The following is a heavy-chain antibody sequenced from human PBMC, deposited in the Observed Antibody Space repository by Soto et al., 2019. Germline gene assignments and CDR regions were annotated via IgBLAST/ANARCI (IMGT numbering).Heavy chain of an antibody. Sequence: GGSLRLSCAASGFTFRSYAMSWVRQSPARGLEWFSAITGSGSDTYYADSVRGRFTISRDNSNNMLYLQMNSLGAEDTALYYCAKGSADSRPSYFDYWAQGTLVTVSS. J-gene: IGHJ4*02. CDR2: ITGSGSDT. CDR1: GFTFRSYA. CDR3: AKGSADSRPSYFDY. V-gene: IGHV3-23*01. D-gene: IGHD3-22*01.